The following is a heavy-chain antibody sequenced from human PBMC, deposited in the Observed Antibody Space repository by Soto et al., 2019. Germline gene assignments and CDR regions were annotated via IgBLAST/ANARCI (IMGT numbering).Heavy chain of an antibody. Sequence: ASVKVSCKASGYTFTSYGISWVRQAPGQGLEWMGWISAYNGNTNYAQKLQGRVTMTTDTSTSTAYMELRSLRSDDTAVYYCARDQPYESSSSYYYYGMDVWGQGTTVTVSS. D-gene: IGHD6-6*01. CDR3: ARDQPYESSSSYYYYGMDV. V-gene: IGHV1-18*01. J-gene: IGHJ6*02. CDR1: GYTFTSYG. CDR2: ISAYNGNT.